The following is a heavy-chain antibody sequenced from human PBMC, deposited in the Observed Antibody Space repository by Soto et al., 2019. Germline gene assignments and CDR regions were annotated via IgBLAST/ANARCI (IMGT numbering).Heavy chain of an antibody. J-gene: IGHJ5*01. CDR2: VYYSGGA. CDR1: GVSIHNSHSF. V-gene: IGHV4-39*01. D-gene: IGHD2-21*01. CDR3: GRVVEGATRHTDLDS. Sequence: KPSETLSLTCTVSGVSIHNSHSFWGWIRQPPGKGLEFIGTVYYSGGAHYNSPLKSRVTISVDTANNQVSLRMRSLTAADTAVYYCGRVVEGATRHTDLDSWGQGTLVTVSS.